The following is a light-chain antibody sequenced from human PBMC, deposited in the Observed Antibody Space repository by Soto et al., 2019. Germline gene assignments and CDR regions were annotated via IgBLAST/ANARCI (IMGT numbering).Light chain of an antibody. CDR1: SGHSNYV. CDR2: LNSDGSH. CDR3: QTWDTGIRV. Sequence: QPVLTQSPSASASLGASVKLTCTLSSGHSNYVIAWHQQQPEKGPRYLMKLNSDGSHSKGDGIPDRFSGSSSGAERYLTISSLQSEDAADYYCQTWDTGIRVFGGGTKLTVL. J-gene: IGLJ2*01. V-gene: IGLV4-69*01.